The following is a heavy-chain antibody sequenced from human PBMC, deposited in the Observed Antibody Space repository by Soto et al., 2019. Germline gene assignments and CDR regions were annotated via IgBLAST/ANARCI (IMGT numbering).Heavy chain of an antibody. Sequence: QVQLQESGPGLVEPSETLSLICTVSGDSITNYYWNWIRQPPGKGLEWLGYVYYSGTTKYNPSLESRVTISVDPSRTQFSLKLNSVTAADTAVYYCARRRVVVIAATRGDAFDIWGQGTMVTVSS. D-gene: IGHD2-15*01. CDR1: GDSITNYY. CDR2: VYYSGTT. J-gene: IGHJ3*02. V-gene: IGHV4-59*08. CDR3: ARRRVVVIAATRGDAFDI.